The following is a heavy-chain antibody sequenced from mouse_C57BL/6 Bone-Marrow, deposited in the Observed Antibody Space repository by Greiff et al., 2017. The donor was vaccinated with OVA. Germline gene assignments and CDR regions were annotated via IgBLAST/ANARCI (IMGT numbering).Heavy chain of an antibody. CDR1: GYTFTSYW. V-gene: IGHV1-69*01. Sequence: QVQLQQSGAELVMPGASVKLSCKASGYTFTSYWMHWVKQRPGQGLEWIGEIDPSDSYTNYNQKFKGKSTLTVDKSSSTAYMQLSSLTSEDSAVYYCARGGDFFFAYWGQGTLVTVSA. J-gene: IGHJ3*01. CDR3: ARGGDFFFAY. CDR2: IDPSDSYT.